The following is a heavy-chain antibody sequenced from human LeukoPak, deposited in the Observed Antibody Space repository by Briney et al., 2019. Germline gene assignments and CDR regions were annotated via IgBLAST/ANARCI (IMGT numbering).Heavy chain of an antibody. CDR1: AGSVGSYY. Sequence: SETLSLAWTVSAGSVGSYYWGWIRQPPGKGLGWIGYIYTSGSTNYNPSLKSRVTISVDTSKNQFSQKLSSVTAADTVVYYCARVAEDSFIDYNWCDPWGQGTLVSVSS. CDR3: ARVAEDSFIDYNWCDP. J-gene: IGHJ5*02. D-gene: IGHD6-6*01. V-gene: IGHV4-4*09. CDR2: IYTSGST.